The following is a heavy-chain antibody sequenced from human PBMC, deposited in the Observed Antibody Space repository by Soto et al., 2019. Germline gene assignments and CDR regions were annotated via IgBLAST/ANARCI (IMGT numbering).Heavy chain of an antibody. Sequence: SETLSLTCTVSGGSISSYYWSWIRQPPGKGLEWIGYICYSGSTNYNPSLKSRVTISVDTSKNQFSLKLSSVTAADTAVYYCAREGYGSGGDDAFDIWGQGTMVTVSS. CDR3: AREGYGSGGDDAFDI. J-gene: IGHJ3*02. CDR2: ICYSGST. D-gene: IGHD3-10*01. V-gene: IGHV4-59*01. CDR1: GGSISSYY.